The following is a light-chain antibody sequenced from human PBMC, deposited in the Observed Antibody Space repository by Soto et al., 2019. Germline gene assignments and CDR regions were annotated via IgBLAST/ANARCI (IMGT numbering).Light chain of an antibody. CDR1: SSDVGGYNY. V-gene: IGLV2-11*01. Sequence: QSALTQPRSVSGSPGQSVTISCTGTSSDVGGYNYVSWYQQHPGKAPKLLIYDVTKRPSGVPDRFSGSKSDNTASLTISGLQADDEATYYCCSYADTPTFVFGPGTKLTVL. J-gene: IGLJ1*01. CDR2: DVT. CDR3: CSYADTPTFV.